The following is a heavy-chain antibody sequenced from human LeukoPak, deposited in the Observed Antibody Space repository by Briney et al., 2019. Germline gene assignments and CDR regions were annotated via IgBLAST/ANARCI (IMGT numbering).Heavy chain of an antibody. J-gene: IGHJ4*02. D-gene: IGHD3-10*01. V-gene: IGHV1-46*01. CDR2: INPSGGST. CDR3: ARAKTMVRGPFDY. CDR1: GYTFTTYY. Sequence: ASVKVSCKASGYTFTTYYIHWVRQAPGQGLEWMGMINPSGGSTTYAQKFQGRVTMTRDMSTSTVYMELSSLRSEDTAVYYCARAKTMVRGPFDYWGQRTLVTVSS.